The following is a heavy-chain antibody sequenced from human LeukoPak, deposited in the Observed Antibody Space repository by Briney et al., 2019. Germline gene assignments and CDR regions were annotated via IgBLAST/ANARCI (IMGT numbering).Heavy chain of an antibody. CDR1: GGSFSGYY. J-gene: IGHJ6*02. D-gene: IGHD4-17*01. V-gene: IGHV4-34*01. CDR2: INHSGST. CDR3: ARVLTVTGYYYYGVDV. Sequence: SETLSLTCSVYGGSFSGYYWSWIRQPPGKGLEWIGEINHSGSTNYNPSLKSRVTISVDTSKNQFSLKLSSVTAADTAVYYCARVLTVTGYYYYGVDVWGQGTTVTVSS.